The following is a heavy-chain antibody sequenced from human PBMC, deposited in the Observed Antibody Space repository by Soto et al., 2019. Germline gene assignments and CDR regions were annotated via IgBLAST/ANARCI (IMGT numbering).Heavy chain of an antibody. CDR1: GFTFDTYA. CDR2: ISYDGGNR. CDR3: GRILVRFRIIYSMDV. J-gene: IGHJ6*02. V-gene: IGHV3-30-3*01. Sequence: PGGSLRLSCAASGFTFDTYAMYWVRQAPGKGLEWVAFISYDGGNRYYADSVKGRFTIFRENSNHTLSLLMNSLRTDDTALYYWGRILVRFRIIYSMDVWGQGNTVTVSS. D-gene: IGHD3-10*01.